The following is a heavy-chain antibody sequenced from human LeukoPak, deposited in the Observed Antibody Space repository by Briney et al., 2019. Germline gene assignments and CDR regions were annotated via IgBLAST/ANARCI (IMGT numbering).Heavy chain of an antibody. D-gene: IGHD1-26*01. CDR2: IKPDGSEK. Sequence: GGSLRLSCAASGFTFSSSWMSWVRQAPGKGLEWVTNIKPDGSEKYYVDSVKGRFTISRDNAKKSLYLQMNSLRAEDTALYYCARDTVGATDYWGQGTLVSVSS. CDR3: ARDTVGATDY. CDR1: GFTFSSSW. V-gene: IGHV3-7*01. J-gene: IGHJ4*02.